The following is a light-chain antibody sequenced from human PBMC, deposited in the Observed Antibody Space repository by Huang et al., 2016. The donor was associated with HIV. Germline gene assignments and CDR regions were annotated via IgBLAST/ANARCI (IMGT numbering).Light chain of an antibody. V-gene: IGKV1-33*01. J-gene: IGKJ5*01. CDR2: DAS. CDR3: QQYDNLPLT. CDR1: QDISNY. Sequence: DIQMTQSPSSLSASVGDRVTITCQASQDISNYLNLYQQKPGTAPKLLIYDASNLETGVPSRFSGSGSGTDFTFTISSLQPEDIATYYCQQYDNLPLTFGQGTRLEI.